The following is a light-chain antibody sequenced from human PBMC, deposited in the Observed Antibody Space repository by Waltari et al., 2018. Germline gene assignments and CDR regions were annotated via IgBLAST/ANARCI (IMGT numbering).Light chain of an antibody. V-gene: IGKV3-11*01. J-gene: IGKJ4*01. CDR2: DAS. Sequence: EVVLTQSPATLSLSPGERATLSCRASQSVHNYLAWYQQKPGQAPRLLIYDASNRATGIPARFSGSGSGTDFTLTISSRESEDSAVYYCQQPGFFGGGTKVEIK. CDR3: QQPGF. CDR1: QSVHNY.